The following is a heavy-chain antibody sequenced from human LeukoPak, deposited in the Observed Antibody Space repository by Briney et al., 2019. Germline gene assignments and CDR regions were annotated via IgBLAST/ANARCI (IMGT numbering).Heavy chain of an antibody. CDR2: IYYSGST. CDR1: GGSISSSSYY. V-gene: IGHV4-39*01. CDR3: ARRDTAMVTSFDY. J-gene: IGHJ4*02. Sequence: SETLSLTCTVSGGSISSSSYYWGWIRQPPGKGLEWIGSIYYSGSTYYNPSLKSRVTISVDTSKNQFSLKLSSVTAADTAVYYCARRDTAMVTSFDYWGQGTLVTVSS. D-gene: IGHD5-18*01.